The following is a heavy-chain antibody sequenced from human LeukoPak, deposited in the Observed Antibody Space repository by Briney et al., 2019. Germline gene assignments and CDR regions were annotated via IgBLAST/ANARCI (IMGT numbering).Heavy chain of an antibody. CDR2: IQEDGKKE. CDR1: GFTFTKFW. J-gene: IGHJ4*02. Sequence: PGGSLRLSCEASGFTFTKFWMSWVRQAPGKGLEWVANIQEDGKKENYVDSVRGRFTISRDNAKNSLYLQMNSLRAEDTALYYCAREGIEMAIIYFDYWGQGTLVTVSS. V-gene: IGHV3-7*03. CDR3: AREGIEMAIIYFDY. D-gene: IGHD5-24*01.